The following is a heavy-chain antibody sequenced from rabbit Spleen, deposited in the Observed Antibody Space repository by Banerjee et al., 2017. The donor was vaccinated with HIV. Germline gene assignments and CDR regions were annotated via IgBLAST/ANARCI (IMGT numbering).Heavy chain of an antibody. V-gene: IGHV1S45*01. CDR3: ARDTGTSFSTYGMDL. J-gene: IGHJ6*01. D-gene: IGHD7-1*01. Sequence: QEQLVESGGGLVQPGGSPTLSCKASGFAFSSYGVSWVRQAPGKGLEWIACSYAGSSGNTYSAIWAKGRFTISKTSSTTVTLQMTSLTAADTATYFCARDTGTSFSTYGMDLWGPGTLVTVS. CDR1: GFAFSSYG. CDR2: SYAGSSGNT.